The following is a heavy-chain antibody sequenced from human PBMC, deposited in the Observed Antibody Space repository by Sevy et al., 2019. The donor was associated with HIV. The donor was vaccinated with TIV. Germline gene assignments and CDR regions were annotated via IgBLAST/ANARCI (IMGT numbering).Heavy chain of an antibody. CDR2: ISAYSGNT. Sequence: ASVKVSCKASGYTFTSYGISWVRQAPGQGLEWMGWISAYSGNTNYAQKLQGRVTMTTDTSTSTAYMELRSLRSDDTAVYYCARESGSGSYYGYYYYGMDVWGQGTTVTVSS. CDR1: GYTFTSYG. V-gene: IGHV1-18*01. D-gene: IGHD3-10*01. J-gene: IGHJ6*02. CDR3: ARESGSGSYYGYYYYGMDV.